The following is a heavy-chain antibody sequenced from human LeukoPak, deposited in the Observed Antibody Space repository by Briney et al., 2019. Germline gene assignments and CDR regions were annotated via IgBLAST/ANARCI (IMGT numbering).Heavy chain of an antibody. D-gene: IGHD2-2*01. CDR1: GGAISSGGFY. CDR3: AREIRDTIVVPAGTISTYSFDN. CDR2: SYYSGTT. Sequence: SETLSLTCTVSGGAISSGGFYWSWIRQHPEKGLEWIGYSYYSGTTYYNPSLKSRVTISVDTSRNQFFLKLNSVTAADTAVYYCAREIRDTIVVPAGTISTYSFDNWGQGTLVTVSS. V-gene: IGHV4-31*03. J-gene: IGHJ4*02.